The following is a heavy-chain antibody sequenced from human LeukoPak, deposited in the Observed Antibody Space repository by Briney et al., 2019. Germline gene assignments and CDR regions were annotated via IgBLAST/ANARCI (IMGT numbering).Heavy chain of an antibody. J-gene: IGHJ5*02. D-gene: IGHD5-18*01. V-gene: IGHV4-34*01. Sequence: SETLSLTCAVYGASFSGYYWSWIRPPPGKGLARIGEINHSGSTNYNPSLKSRVTISVDTSKNQFSLKLSSVTAADTAVYYCARGKLRGYSYGANWFDPWGQGTLVTVSS. CDR3: ARGKLRGYSYGANWFDP. CDR2: INHSGST. CDR1: GASFSGYY.